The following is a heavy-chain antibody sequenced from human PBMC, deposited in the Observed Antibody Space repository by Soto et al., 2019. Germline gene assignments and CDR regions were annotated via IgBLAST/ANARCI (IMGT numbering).Heavy chain of an antibody. J-gene: IGHJ5*02. CDR1: GYSVSSGFY. Sequence: SETLSLTCTVSGYSVSSGFYWGWIRHPPGKGLEWIGSIYRSGNTYYNPSLKSRVAISIDPSKNHFSLKMNSVTAADTAVYYCARGQTIVASPTYFYNWFETWGQGTLVTVSS. CDR2: IYRSGNT. CDR3: ARGQTIVASPTYFYNWFET. V-gene: IGHV4-38-2*02. D-gene: IGHD3-3*02.